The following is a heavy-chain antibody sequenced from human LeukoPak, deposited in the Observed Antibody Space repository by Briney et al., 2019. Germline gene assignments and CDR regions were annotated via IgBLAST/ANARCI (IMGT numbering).Heavy chain of an antibody. CDR1: GFTFGGSA. J-gene: IGHJ4*02. V-gene: IGHV3-23*01. CDR2: ISGAGRET. CDR3: AKIDSPRVGWRAPFDY. D-gene: IGHD6-19*01. Sequence: PGGSLRLSCEASGFTFGGSAMIWVRQAPGKGLEWISDISGAGRETYYADSVKGRFTISRDNSKNTLYLQLNSLGAEDTAVYFCAKIDSPRVGWRAPFDYWGQGTLVTVSS.